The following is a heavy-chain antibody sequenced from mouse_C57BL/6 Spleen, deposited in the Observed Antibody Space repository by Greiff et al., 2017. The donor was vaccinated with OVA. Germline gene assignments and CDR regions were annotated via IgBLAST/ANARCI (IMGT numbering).Heavy chain of an antibody. V-gene: IGHV1-82*01. Sequence: VHLVESGPELVKPGASVKISCKASGYAFSSSWMNWVKQRPGKGLEWIGRIYPGDGDTNYNGKFKGKATLTADKSSSTAYMQLSSLTSEDSAVYFCARGVYYGNPGFAYWGQGTLVTVSA. CDR2: IYPGDGDT. CDR3: ARGVYYGNPGFAY. D-gene: IGHD2-1*01. CDR1: GYAFSSSW. J-gene: IGHJ3*01.